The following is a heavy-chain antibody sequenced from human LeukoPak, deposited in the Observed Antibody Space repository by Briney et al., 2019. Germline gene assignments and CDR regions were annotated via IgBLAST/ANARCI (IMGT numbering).Heavy chain of an antibody. CDR1: GFTFSSYA. Sequence: PGGSLRLSCAASGFTFSSYAMSWARQAPGKGLEWVSAISGSGDSTYYADSVKGRFTISRDNSKNTLYLQMNSLRAEDTAVYYCAKGDLKVGSLRRGAFDIWGQGTVVTVS. D-gene: IGHD6-13*01. V-gene: IGHV3-23*01. CDR3: AKGDLKVGSLRRGAFDI. J-gene: IGHJ3*02. CDR2: ISGSGDST.